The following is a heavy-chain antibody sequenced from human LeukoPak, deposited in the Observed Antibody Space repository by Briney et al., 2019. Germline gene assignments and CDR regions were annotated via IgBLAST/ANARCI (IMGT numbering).Heavy chain of an antibody. CDR2: ISSSGSTI. Sequence: PGGSLRLSCAASGFTFSDYYMSWIRQAPGKGLEWVSYISSSGSTIYYADSVKGRFTISRDNAKNSLYLQMNSLRAEDTAVYYCAREYYDSSGYYPYDAFDIWGQGTMVTVSS. J-gene: IGHJ3*02. D-gene: IGHD3-22*01. V-gene: IGHV3-11*01. CDR3: AREYYDSSGYYPYDAFDI. CDR1: GFTFSDYY.